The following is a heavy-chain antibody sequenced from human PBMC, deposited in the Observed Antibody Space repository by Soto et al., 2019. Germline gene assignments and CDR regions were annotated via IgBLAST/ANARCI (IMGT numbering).Heavy chain of an antibody. CDR1: GGSISSSSYY. D-gene: IGHD6-13*01. J-gene: IGHJ5*02. CDR3: AREDSSSWYEVGNWFDP. Sequence: PSETLSLTCTVSGGSISSSSYYWGWIRQPPRKGLEWIGSIYYSGSTYYNPSLKSRVTISVDTSKNQFSLKLSSVTAADTAVYYCAREDSSSWYEVGNWFDPWGQGTLVTVSS. CDR2: IYYSGST. V-gene: IGHV4-39*01.